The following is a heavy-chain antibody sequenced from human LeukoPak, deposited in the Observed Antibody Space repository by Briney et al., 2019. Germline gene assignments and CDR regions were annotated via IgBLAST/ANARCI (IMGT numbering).Heavy chain of an antibody. CDR1: GYTFTGYY. J-gene: IGHJ3*02. V-gene: IGHV1-2*02. D-gene: IGHD2-2*02. Sequence: ASVKVSCKASGYTFTGYYMHWVRQAPGQGLEWMGWINPNSGGTNYAQKFQGRVTMTRDTSISTAYVELSRLRSDDTAVYYCARNTPRTSSCYTPPHVVFDIGAQGKRATVSS. CDR3: ARNTPRTSSCYTPPHVVFDI. CDR2: INPNSGGT.